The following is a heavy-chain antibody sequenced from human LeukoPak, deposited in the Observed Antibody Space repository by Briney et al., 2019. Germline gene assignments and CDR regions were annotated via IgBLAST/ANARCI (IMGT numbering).Heavy chain of an antibody. J-gene: IGHJ6*02. CDR3: ASAFAFRGVISTGMDV. CDR1: GGTFSSYA. Sequence: ASVKVSCKASGGTFSSYAISWVRQAPGQGLEWMGGIIPMFGTPNHAQRLQDRVTITTDESTSTAYMELSSLRPEDTAVYYCASAFAFRGVISTGMDVWGQGTTVTVSS. V-gene: IGHV1-69*05. CDR2: IIPMFGTP. D-gene: IGHD3-16*01.